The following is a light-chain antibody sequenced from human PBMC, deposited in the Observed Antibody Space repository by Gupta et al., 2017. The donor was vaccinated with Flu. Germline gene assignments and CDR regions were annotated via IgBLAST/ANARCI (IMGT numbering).Light chain of an antibody. J-gene: IGKJ1*01. CDR2: CAS. V-gene: IGKV4-1*01. CDR1: QDVLYSSKNENH. CDR3: QQYYSAPVT. Sequence: YLGEWPTNNGKSSQDVLYSSKNENHVSWNQQKPGQPPKLLILCASTRESGDPYRFSGSGSGTEFTLTISSLQAEDVAVYHCQQYYSAPVTFGQGTKVEIK.